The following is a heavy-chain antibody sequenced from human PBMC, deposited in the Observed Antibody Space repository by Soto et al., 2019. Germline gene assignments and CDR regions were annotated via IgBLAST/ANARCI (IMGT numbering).Heavy chain of an antibody. Sequence: EVQLVESGGGLVKPGGSLRLSCAASGFTFSSYSMNWVRQAPGKGLEWVSSISSSSSYIYYADSVKGRFTISRDNAKNSLYLQLNSLRPEDTAVYYRARVGAAAHLYDYWGQGTLVTVSS. J-gene: IGHJ4*02. CDR2: ISSSSSYI. CDR3: ARVGAAAHLYDY. CDR1: GFTFSSYS. D-gene: IGHD6-13*01. V-gene: IGHV3-21*01.